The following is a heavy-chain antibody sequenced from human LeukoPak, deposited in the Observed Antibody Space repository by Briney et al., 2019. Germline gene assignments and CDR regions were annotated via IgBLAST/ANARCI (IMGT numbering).Heavy chain of an antibody. V-gene: IGHV4-34*01. CDR2: INHSGST. J-gene: IGHJ5*02. CDR3: ARAGYTVTILNWFDP. Sequence: SETLSLTCAVYGGSFSGYYWSWIRQPPGKGLEWIGEINHSGSTNYNPSLKSRVTISVDTSKNQFSLKLSSVTAADTAVYYCARAGYTVTILNWFDPWGQGTLVTVSS. D-gene: IGHD4-11*01. CDR1: GGSFSGYY.